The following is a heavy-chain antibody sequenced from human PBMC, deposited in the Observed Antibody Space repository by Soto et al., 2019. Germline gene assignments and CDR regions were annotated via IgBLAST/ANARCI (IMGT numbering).Heavy chain of an antibody. CDR2: ISGSGGST. Sequence: GGSLRLSCAASGFTFSSYAMSWVRQAPGKGLDWVSAISGSGGSTYYADSVKGRFTISRDNSKNTLYLQMNSLRAEDTAVFYCVRRRSGWYFDYCGQGPLGTVSS. CDR3: VRRRSGWYFDY. D-gene: IGHD6-19*01. V-gene: IGHV3-23*01. J-gene: IGHJ4*02. CDR1: GFTFSSYA.